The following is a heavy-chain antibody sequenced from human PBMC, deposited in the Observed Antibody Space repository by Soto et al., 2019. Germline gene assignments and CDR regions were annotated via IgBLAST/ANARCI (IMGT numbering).Heavy chain of an antibody. CDR2: IIPFLDKT. V-gene: IGHV1-69*02. D-gene: IGHD5-12*01. J-gene: IGHJ4*02. CDR1: GGTFSGYT. CDR3: ASTKYRAYDLGGGST. Sequence: QVQLVQSGAEVKKPGSSVKVSCKASGGTFSGYTITWVRQAPGQGLEWMGRIIPFLDKTNHAQTFQGRVTITADKSTNTAYVELCSLSSEDTAVYYCASTKYRAYDLGGGSTWGQGTLVTVSA.